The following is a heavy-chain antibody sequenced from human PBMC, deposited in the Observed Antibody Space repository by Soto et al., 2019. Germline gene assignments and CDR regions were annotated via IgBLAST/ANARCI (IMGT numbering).Heavy chain of an antibody. CDR2: TSYDGNNK. J-gene: IGHJ4*02. D-gene: IGHD3-16*01. V-gene: IGHV3-30*19. Sequence: QVQLVESGGGVVQPGTSLRLSCAASGFRFKSFVMHWVRQAPGNGLEWVAFTSYDGNNKDYGDSVKGRFTVARDNSQNTLQLQMDFLRPEDTALYYCARWGTTGGFDLWGQGTLVSVSS. CDR3: ARWGTTGGFDL. CDR1: GFRFKSFV.